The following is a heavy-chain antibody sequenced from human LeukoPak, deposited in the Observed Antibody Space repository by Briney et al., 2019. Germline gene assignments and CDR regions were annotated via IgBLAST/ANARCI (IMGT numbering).Heavy chain of an antibody. V-gene: IGHV3-48*03. CDR2: ISSSGSTI. Sequence: QSGGSLRLSCAASGFTFSSYEMNWVRQAPGKGLEWVSYISSSGSTIYYADSVKGRFTISRDNAKNSLYLQMNSLRAEDTAVYYCARLTKAVLMVYANDYWGQGTLVTVSP. D-gene: IGHD2-8*01. CDR1: GFTFSSYE. CDR3: ARLTKAVLMVYANDY. J-gene: IGHJ4*02.